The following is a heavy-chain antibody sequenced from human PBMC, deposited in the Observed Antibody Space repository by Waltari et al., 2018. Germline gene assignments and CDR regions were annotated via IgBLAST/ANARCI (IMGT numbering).Heavy chain of an antibody. D-gene: IGHD5-12*01. Sequence: QVQLVQSGAEVKKPGSSVKVSCKASGGTFSSYAISWVRQAPGQGLEWMGGIIPIFGTSNYAQKFPGRVPITADESTSTAYMELSSLRSEDTAVYYCARAGDRDGYNTEVPFDYWGQGTLVTVSS. V-gene: IGHV1-69*13. J-gene: IGHJ4*02. CDR3: ARAGDRDGYNTEVPFDY. CDR1: GGTFSSYA. CDR2: IIPIFGTS.